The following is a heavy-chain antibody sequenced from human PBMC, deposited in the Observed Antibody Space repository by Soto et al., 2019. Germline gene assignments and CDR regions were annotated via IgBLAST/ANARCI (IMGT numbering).Heavy chain of an antibody. J-gene: IGHJ4*02. Sequence: QVHLGQSGAEVKMSGSSVRVSCTASGGTFSNDAISWVRQAPGQGLEWLGRIIPFFGTPDYSQGFRGRLTIAADESTGTSYLDLRSLKSDDTAGYYCAREMVTETTLGYFDYLGQGTLVTVSS. CDR2: IIPFFGTP. CDR1: GGTFSNDA. V-gene: IGHV1-69*01. CDR3: AREMVTETTLGYFDY. D-gene: IGHD2-21*02.